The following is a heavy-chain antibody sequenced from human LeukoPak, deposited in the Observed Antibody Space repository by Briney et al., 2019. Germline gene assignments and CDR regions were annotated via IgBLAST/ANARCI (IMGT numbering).Heavy chain of an antibody. V-gene: IGHV5-51*01. Sequence: GESLKISCKGSGYSFTNYWIGWVRQMPGKGLEWMGIIYPGDSDTRYSPSFQGQVTISADKSISTAYLQWSSLKASDTAMYYCARRTRIAAAGGAFDIWGQGTMVTVSS. J-gene: IGHJ3*02. D-gene: IGHD6-13*01. CDR3: ARRTRIAAAGGAFDI. CDR1: GYSFTNYW. CDR2: IYPGDSDT.